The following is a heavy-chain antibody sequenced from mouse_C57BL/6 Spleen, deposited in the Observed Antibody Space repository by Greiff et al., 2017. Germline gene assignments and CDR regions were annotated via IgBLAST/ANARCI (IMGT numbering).Heavy chain of an antibody. J-gene: IGHJ3*01. CDR1: GYTFTDYY. CDR3: ARYRGSSGCFAY. CDR2: IYPGSGNT. Sequence: QVQLKESGPELVKPGASVKISCKASGYTFTDYYINWVPQRPGPGLEWIGWIYPGSGNTQNNEQFKGKATLTLDTSSSTAYIQLISLTSEDSAVDFCARYRGSSGCFAYWGQGTLVTVSA. V-gene: IGHV1-84*01. D-gene: IGHD3-2*02.